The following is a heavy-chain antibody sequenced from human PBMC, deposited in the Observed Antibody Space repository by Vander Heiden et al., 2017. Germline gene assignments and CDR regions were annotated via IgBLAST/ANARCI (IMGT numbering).Heavy chain of an antibody. V-gene: IGHV3-7*01. CDR2: IKEDGSEK. CDR1: GFPFSSYW. CDR3: ARGWIPSGY. D-gene: IGHD5-12*01. J-gene: IGHJ4*02. Sequence: EVQLVESGGGLVQPGGSLRLSCAASGFPFSSYWMGWVRQAPGKGLEWVANIKEDGSEKYYVDSVKGRFTISRDNAKNSLYLQMNSLRAEDTAVYYCARGWIPSGYWGQGTLVTVSS.